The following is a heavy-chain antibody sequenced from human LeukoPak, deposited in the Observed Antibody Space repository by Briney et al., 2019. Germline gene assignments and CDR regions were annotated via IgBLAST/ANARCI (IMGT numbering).Heavy chain of an antibody. V-gene: IGHV4-4*07. Sequence: SETLSLTCTVSGGSISSYYWSWIRQPAGKGLEWIGRIYTSGSTYYNPSLKSRVTMSVDTSKNQFSLKLSSVTAADTAVYYCARDLISSGGWNVDYWGQGTMVTVSS. CDR3: ARDLISSGGWNVDY. CDR1: GGSISSYY. CDR2: IYTSGST. D-gene: IGHD6-19*01. J-gene: IGHJ4*02.